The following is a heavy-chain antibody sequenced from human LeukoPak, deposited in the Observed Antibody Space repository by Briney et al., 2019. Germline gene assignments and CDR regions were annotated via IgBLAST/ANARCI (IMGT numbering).Heavy chain of an antibody. CDR2: IKQDGSEK. Sequence: PGGSLRLSCAASGFTFSSYWMSWVRQAPGKGLEWVANIKQDGSEKYYVDSVKGRFTISRDNAKNSLYLQMNSLRAEDTAVYYCARDFLPYGSSYDYWGQGTLVTVSS. D-gene: IGHD6-13*01. CDR1: GFTFSSYW. V-gene: IGHV3-7*01. CDR3: ARDFLPYGSSYDY. J-gene: IGHJ4*02.